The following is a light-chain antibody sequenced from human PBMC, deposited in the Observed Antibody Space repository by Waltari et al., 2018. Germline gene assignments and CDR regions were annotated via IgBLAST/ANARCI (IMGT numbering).Light chain of an antibody. CDR2: EDN. V-gene: IGLV6-57*03. Sequence: NFMLTQPHSVSESPGKTVTISCTRSSGSIASNYVQWYQQRPGSAPTTVIYEDNQRPSGVPARFSGSLDSSSNSASLTVSGLKTEDEADYYCQSYDSSNRVFGGGTKLTVL. CDR3: QSYDSSNRV. CDR1: SGSIASNY. J-gene: IGLJ3*02.